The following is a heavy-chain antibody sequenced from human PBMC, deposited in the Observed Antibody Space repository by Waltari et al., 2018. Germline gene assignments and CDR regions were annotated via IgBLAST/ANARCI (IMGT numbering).Heavy chain of an antibody. Sequence: EVQLVESGGGLVQPGGSLRLSCAASGFIFNNYWMHWVRQAPGKGLVSVSYLNTDGSITNYAASVKGRFTIARDNAKNTLFLQMNSLRAEDTAVYYCVMYSSSFLGDCWGQGTLVTVSS. CDR1: GFIFNNYW. J-gene: IGHJ4*02. CDR2: LNTDGSIT. CDR3: VMYSSSFLGDC. V-gene: IGHV3-74*01. D-gene: IGHD6-13*01.